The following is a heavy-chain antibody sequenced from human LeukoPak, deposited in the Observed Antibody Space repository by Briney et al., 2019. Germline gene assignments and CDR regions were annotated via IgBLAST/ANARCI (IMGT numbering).Heavy chain of an antibody. CDR3: ARGRYLTTLGGAAAGFLDS. V-gene: IGHV4-34*01. CDR2: INHSGST. J-gene: IGHJ4*02. D-gene: IGHD6-13*01. CDR1: GGSFSGYY. Sequence: SETLSLTCGADGGSFSGYYWNWVRQTPGKGLEWIGEINHSGSTNYNPSLKRRVTISVDTSQKQFSLRLTSVTAADTAVYYCARGRYLTTLGGAAAGFLDSWGQGTLVTVSS.